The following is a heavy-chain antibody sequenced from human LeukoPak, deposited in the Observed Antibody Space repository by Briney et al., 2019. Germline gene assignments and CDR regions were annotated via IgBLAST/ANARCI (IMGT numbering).Heavy chain of an antibody. V-gene: IGHV1-69*05. CDR1: GGTFSSYA. J-gene: IGHJ6*03. Sequence: ASVKVSCKASGGTFSSYAISWVRQAPGQGLEWMGGIIPIFGTANYAQKLQGRVTITTDESTSTAYMELSSLRSEDTAVYYCARAARSRYYYDSSGYYDRYYMGVWGKGTTVTVSS. CDR3: ARAARSRYYYDSSGYYDRYYMGV. D-gene: IGHD3-22*01. CDR2: IIPIFGTA.